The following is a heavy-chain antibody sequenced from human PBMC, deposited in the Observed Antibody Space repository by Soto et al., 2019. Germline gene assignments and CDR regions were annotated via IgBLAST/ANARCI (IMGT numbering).Heavy chain of an antibody. V-gene: IGHV1-18*01. CDR2: ISAYNGNT. D-gene: IGHD6-6*01. J-gene: IGHJ3*02. Sequence: ASVKVSCKASGYTFTSYGISWVRQAPEQGLEWMGWISAYNGNTNYAQKLQGSVTMTTDTSTSTAYMELRSLRSDDTAVYYCARDRESSIAARSAFDIWGQGTMVTVSS. CDR1: GYTFTSYG. CDR3: ARDRESSIAARSAFDI.